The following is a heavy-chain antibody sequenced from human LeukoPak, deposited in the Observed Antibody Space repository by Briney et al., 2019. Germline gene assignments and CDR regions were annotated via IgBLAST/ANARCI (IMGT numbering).Heavy chain of an antibody. Sequence: PSETLSLTCTVSGGSISSHYWSWIRQPPGKGLEWIGYIYYSGSTNYNPSLKSRVTISVDTSKNQFSLKLSSVTAAGTAVYYCARDGRDFWGQEPWSPSPQ. CDR3: ARDGRDF. CDR2: IYYSGST. D-gene: IGHD2-15*01. J-gene: IGHJ4*02. CDR1: GGSISSHY. V-gene: IGHV4-59*11.